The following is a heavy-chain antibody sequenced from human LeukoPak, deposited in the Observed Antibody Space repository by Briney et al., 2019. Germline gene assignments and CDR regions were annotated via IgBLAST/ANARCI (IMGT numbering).Heavy chain of an antibody. CDR3: ARDDYDSSGYYGAFWFDP. Sequence: SATLSLTCTVSGVSISSGSFYWSWIRQPAGKGREWIGRIYTSENTNYNPSLQSRITMSVDTSKNQFSLKLSSVTAADTAVYYCARDDYDSSGYYGAFWFDPWGQGILVTVAS. J-gene: IGHJ5*02. CDR1: GVSISSGSFY. D-gene: IGHD3-22*01. CDR2: IYTSENT. V-gene: IGHV4-61*02.